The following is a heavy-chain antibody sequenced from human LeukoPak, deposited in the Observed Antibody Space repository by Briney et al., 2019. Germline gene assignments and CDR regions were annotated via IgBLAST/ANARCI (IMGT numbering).Heavy chain of an antibody. CDR3: ARGLRAAYCGGDCYWDEYFQH. CDR2: IYSGGST. CDR1: GFTVSSNY. J-gene: IGHJ1*01. Sequence: GGSLRLSCAASGFTVSSNYMSWVRQAPGKGLEWVSVIYSGGSTYYADSVKGRFTISRDNSKNTLYLQMNSLRAEDTAVYYCARGLRAAYCGGDCYWDEYFQHWGQGTLVTVSS. D-gene: IGHD2-21*02. V-gene: IGHV3-66*01.